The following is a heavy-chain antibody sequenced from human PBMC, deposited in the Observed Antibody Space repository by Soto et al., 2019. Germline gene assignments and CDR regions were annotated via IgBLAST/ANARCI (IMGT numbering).Heavy chain of an antibody. CDR3: AREQGPDGGYYDFWSGYYVGDY. Sequence: GGSLRLSCAASGFTFSSYSMNWVRQAPGKGLEWVSSISSSSSYIYYADSVKGRFTISRDNAKNSLYLQMNSLRAEDTAVYYWAREQGPDGGYYDFWSGYYVGDYWGQGTLVTVSS. CDR1: GFTFSSYS. CDR2: ISSSSSYI. D-gene: IGHD3-3*01. J-gene: IGHJ4*02. V-gene: IGHV3-21*01.